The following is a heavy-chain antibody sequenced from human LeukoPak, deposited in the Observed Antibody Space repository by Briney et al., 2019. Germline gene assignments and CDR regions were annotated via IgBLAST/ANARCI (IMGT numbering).Heavy chain of an antibody. Sequence: GTSLRLSCAASGFPFSSYGMHWVRQAPGKGLEWVARLVYDARSDYANSVKGRFSISRDDSKNTLFLDMSNLRVEDTALYYCARDLSAAFDFWGQGVLVTVAS. CDR3: ARDLSAAFDF. CDR2: LVYDARS. J-gene: IGHJ4*02. V-gene: IGHV3-33*01. CDR1: GFPFSSYG. D-gene: IGHD6-25*01.